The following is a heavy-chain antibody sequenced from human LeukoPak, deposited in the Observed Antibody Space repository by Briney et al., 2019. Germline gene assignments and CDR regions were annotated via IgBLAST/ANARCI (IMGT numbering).Heavy chain of an antibody. CDR1: GGSISSSSYY. Sequence: SETLSLTCTVSGGSISSSSYYWGWIRQPPGKGLEWIGSIYFSGTTYYNPSLQSRVTISVDTAKNQFSLKVTSVTAADTAAYYCARDMRREDAFDIWGQGTMVTVSS. J-gene: IGHJ3*02. CDR2: IYFSGTT. V-gene: IGHV4-39*07. CDR3: ARDMRREDAFDI. D-gene: IGHD1-26*01.